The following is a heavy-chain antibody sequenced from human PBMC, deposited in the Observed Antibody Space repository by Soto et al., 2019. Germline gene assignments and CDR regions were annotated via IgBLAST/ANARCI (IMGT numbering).Heavy chain of an antibody. CDR1: GGSVSSGSYY. D-gene: IGHD3-9*01. V-gene: IGHV4-61*01. Sequence: SETLSLTCTVSGGSVSSGSYYWSWIRQPPGKLLYLIGYIYYIGSTNYNPSLESRVAISVDTSKNQFSLMLTSVTAADTAVYYCARTNDGYDILTGYVYWGQGTLVTVSS. CDR2: IYYIGST. CDR3: ARTNDGYDILTGYVY. J-gene: IGHJ4*02.